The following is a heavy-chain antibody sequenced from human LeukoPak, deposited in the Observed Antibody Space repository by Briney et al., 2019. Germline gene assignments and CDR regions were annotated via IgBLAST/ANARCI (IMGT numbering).Heavy chain of an antibody. Sequence: GGSLRLSCAASGFTFSSYSMNWVRQAPGKGLVWVSSISSSSSYIYYADSVKGRFTISRDNAKNSLYLQMNSLRAEDTAVYYCSRDLVIPSTTIGSLEYWGQGTLVTVSS. V-gene: IGHV3-21*01. CDR1: GFTFSSYS. CDR2: ISSSSSYI. D-gene: IGHD3-22*01. J-gene: IGHJ4*02. CDR3: SRDLVIPSTTIGSLEY.